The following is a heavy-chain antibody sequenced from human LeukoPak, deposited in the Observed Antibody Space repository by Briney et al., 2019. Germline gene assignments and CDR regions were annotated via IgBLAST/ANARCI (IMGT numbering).Heavy chain of an antibody. D-gene: IGHD3/OR15-3a*01. Sequence: PSETLSLTCTVSGGSISSYYWSWIRQPPGKGLEWIGYIYYSGSTNYNPSLKSRVTISVDTSKNQFSLKLSSVTAADTAVYYCARGHLDFVAFDIWGQGTMVTVSS. CDR3: ARGHLDFVAFDI. CDR1: GGSISSYY. J-gene: IGHJ3*02. V-gene: IGHV4-59*01. CDR2: IYYSGST.